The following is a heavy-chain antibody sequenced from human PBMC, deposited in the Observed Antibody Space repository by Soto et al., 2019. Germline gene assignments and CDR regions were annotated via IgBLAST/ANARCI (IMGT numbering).Heavy chain of an antibody. CDR1: GLTFSSYW. CDR3: ARDGDGYNRVAFDI. J-gene: IGHJ3*02. CDR2: IKEDGTEI. V-gene: IGHV3-7*04. D-gene: IGHD5-12*01. Sequence: EVQLVESGGGLVQPGGSLRLSCEASGLTFSSYWMSWVRQAPGKGLEWVAIIKEDGTEIYYVDSVKGRFTISRDNAKSPLYLQMNSLRAEDTAVYYCARDGDGYNRVAFDIWGQGTMVTVSS.